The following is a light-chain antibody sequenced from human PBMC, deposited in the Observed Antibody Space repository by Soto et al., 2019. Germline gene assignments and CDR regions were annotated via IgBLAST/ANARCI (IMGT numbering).Light chain of an antibody. Sequence: DIPMTQSPSTLSASVGDRVTFTCRASQSIDTWLAWYQQKPGKAPNLLVYKASTLESGVPSRFSGSGFGTEFTLTISSLQPDDFATYYCQQYNSFPYTFGQGTRLEIK. V-gene: IGKV1-5*03. CDR3: QQYNSFPYT. J-gene: IGKJ2*01. CDR2: KAS. CDR1: QSIDTW.